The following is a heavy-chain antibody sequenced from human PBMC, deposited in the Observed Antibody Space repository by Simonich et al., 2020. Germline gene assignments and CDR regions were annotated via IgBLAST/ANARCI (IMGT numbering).Heavy chain of an antibody. Sequence: QVQLVESGGGVVQPGRSLRLSCAASGFTFSSYGMHWVRQAPGKGVEWGAGRWYDGSNKYYAGSVKGRFTISRDNSKNTLYLQMNSLRAEDTAMYYCAKESTVSRWDYYYGMDVWGQGTTVTVSS. D-gene: IGHD4-17*01. V-gene: IGHV3-30*18. CDR2: RWYDGSNK. CDR1: GFTFSSYG. J-gene: IGHJ6*02. CDR3: AKESTVSRWDYYYGMDV.